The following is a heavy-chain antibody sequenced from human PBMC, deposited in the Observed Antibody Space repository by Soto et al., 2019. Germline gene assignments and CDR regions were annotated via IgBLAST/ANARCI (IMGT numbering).Heavy chain of an antibody. J-gene: IGHJ5*02. V-gene: IGHV4-34*01. D-gene: IGHD6-19*01. CDR2: INHSGST. Sequence: SETLSVTCAVYGGSFSGYYWSWIRQPPGKGLEWIGEINHSGSTNYNPSLKSRVTISVDTSKNQFSLKLSSVTAADTAVYYCARGETTYSSGWYNWFDPWGQGTLVTVSS. CDR3: ARGETTYSSGWYNWFDP. CDR1: GGSFSGYY.